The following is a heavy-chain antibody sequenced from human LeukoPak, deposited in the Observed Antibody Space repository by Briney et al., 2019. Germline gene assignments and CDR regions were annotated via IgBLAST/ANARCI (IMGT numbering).Heavy chain of an antibody. D-gene: IGHD3-10*01. CDR1: GGSFSGYY. J-gene: IGHJ4*02. CDR2: INHSGST. CDR3: ARDRRFGRSNPFDY. Sequence: PSETLSLTCAVYGGSFSGYYWSWIRQPPGKGLEWIGEINHSGSTNYNPSLKSRVTISVDTSKNQFSLKLSSVTAADTAVYYCARDRRFGRSNPFDYWGQGTLVTVSS. V-gene: IGHV4-34*01.